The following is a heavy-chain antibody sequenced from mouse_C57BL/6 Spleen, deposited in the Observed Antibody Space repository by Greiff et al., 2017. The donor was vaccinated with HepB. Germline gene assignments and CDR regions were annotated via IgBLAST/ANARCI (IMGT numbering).Heavy chain of an antibody. V-gene: IGHV1-26*01. CDR1: GYTFTDYY. D-gene: IGHD1-1*01. CDR2: INPNNGGT. J-gene: IGHJ4*01. CDR3: ARPYYYGSSYKDAMDY. Sequence: EVQLQQSGPELVKPGASVKISCKASGYTFTDYYMNWVKQSHGKSLAWIGDINPNNGGTSYNQKFKGKATLTVDKSSSTAYMELRSLTSEDSAVYYCARPYYYGSSYKDAMDYWGQGTSVTVSS.